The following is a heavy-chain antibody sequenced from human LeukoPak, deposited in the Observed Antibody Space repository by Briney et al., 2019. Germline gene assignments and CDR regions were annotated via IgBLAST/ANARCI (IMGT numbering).Heavy chain of an antibody. CDR3: ARDKPRKPGAAAAGTGYNWFDP. J-gene: IGHJ5*02. D-gene: IGHD6-13*01. CDR1: GYTFTSYA. V-gene: IGHV1-3*01. Sequence: GASVKVSCKASGYTFTSYAMHWVRQAPGQRLEWMGWINAGNGNTKYSQKFQGRVTITRDTSASTAYMELSSLRSEDTAVYYCARDKPRKPGAAAAGTGYNWFDPWGQGTLVTVSS. CDR2: INAGNGNT.